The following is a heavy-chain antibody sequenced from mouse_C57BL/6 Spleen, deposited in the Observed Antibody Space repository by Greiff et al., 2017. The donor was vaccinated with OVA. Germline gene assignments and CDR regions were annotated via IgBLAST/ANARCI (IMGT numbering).Heavy chain of an antibody. J-gene: IGHJ2*01. Sequence: VQLQQSGAELVRPGASVKLSCTASGFNIKDYYMHWVKQRPEQGLEWIGRIDPEDGDTEYAPKFQGKATMTADTSSNTAYLQLSSLTSEDSAVCSCTTRSNSYYFDYWGQGTTLTVSS. CDR3: TTRSNSYYFDY. D-gene: IGHD2-5*01. CDR1: GFNIKDYY. CDR2: IDPEDGDT. V-gene: IGHV14-1*01.